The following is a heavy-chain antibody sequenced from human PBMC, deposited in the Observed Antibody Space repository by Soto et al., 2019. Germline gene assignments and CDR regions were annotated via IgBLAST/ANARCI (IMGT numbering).Heavy chain of an antibody. Sequence: QVQLVQSGGEVKKPGASVTISCKASGYTFTANGVSWVRQAPGHGLEWIGWISTSNGDTNYAHSLQGRVTMTTDTSTSTAYLEVRRLRSDDTAVYWCARDVGYSYGYGYGYWGQGTLVTVSS. CDR3: ARDVGYSYGYGYGY. CDR2: ISTSNGDT. D-gene: IGHD5-18*01. CDR1: GYTFTANG. J-gene: IGHJ4*02. V-gene: IGHV1-18*04.